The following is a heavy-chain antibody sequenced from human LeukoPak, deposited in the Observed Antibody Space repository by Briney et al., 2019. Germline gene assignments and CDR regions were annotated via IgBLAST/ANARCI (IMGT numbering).Heavy chain of an antibody. J-gene: IGHJ4*02. CDR1: GFTFSNYW. V-gene: IGHV3-7*03. CDR2: IKQDGSKK. Sequence: GGSLRLSCAASGFTFSNYWMTWVRQAPGKGLEWVANIKQDGSKKYYVDSVKGRFTISRDNAKNSLYLQMNSLRAEDTALYYCAKDIGYCSGGSCYSFDYWGQGTLVTVSS. D-gene: IGHD2-15*01. CDR3: AKDIGYCSGGSCYSFDY.